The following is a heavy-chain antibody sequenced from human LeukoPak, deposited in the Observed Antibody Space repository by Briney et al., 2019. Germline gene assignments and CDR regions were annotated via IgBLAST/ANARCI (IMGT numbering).Heavy chain of an antibody. J-gene: IGHJ5*02. CDR1: GFTFSDYY. CDR2: ISSSGSTI. Sequence: MSGGSLRLSCAASGFTFSDYYMSWIRLAPGKGLEWVSYISSSGSTIYYADSVKGRFTISRDNAKNSLYLQMNSLRAEDTAVYYCARGDYYDAPWFDPWGQGTLVTVSS. CDR3: ARGDYYDAPWFDP. D-gene: IGHD3-22*01. V-gene: IGHV3-11*01.